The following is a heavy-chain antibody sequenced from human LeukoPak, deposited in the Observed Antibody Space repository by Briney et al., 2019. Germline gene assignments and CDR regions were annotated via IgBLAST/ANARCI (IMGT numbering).Heavy chain of an antibody. V-gene: IGHV3-33*01. CDR2: IWYDGSNK. CDR1: GFTFSNHG. Sequence: GGSLRLSCAASGFTFSNHGMHWVRQAPGKGLEWVVVIWYDGSNKLYADSVKGRFTVSRDNSKNTLYLQMNSLRVEDTAVYYCARDLSSRRLDYWGEGTLVTVSS. D-gene: IGHD5/OR15-5a*01. CDR3: ARDLSSRRLDY. J-gene: IGHJ4*02.